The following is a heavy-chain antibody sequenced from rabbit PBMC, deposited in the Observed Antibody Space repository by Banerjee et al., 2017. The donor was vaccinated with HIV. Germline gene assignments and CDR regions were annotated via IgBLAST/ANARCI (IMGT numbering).Heavy chain of an antibody. Sequence: QSLEESGGDLVKPGGSLTLTCTASGFDFSGSYWICWVRQAPGKGLEWIACINAGSANSTCYATWAKGRFTISKTSWTTVTLQMTSLTAADTATYFCARDLTGVTGWNFNLWGPGTLVTVS. D-gene: IGHD7-1*01. J-gene: IGHJ4*01. CDR3: ARDLTGVTGWNFNL. CDR2: INAGSANST. CDR1: GFDFSGSYW. V-gene: IGHV1S40*01.